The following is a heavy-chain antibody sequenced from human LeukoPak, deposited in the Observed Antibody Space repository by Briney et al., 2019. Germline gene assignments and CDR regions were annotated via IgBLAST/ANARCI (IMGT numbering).Heavy chain of an antibody. V-gene: IGHV1-2*02. CDR1: GYTFTGYY. CDR2: INPNSGGT. Sequence: GASVKVSCKASGYTFTGYYMHWVRQAPGQGLEWMGWINPNSGGTNYAQKFQGRVTMTRDTSISTAYMELSRLRSDDTAVYYCARESISSVYHDSSGNGMDVWGQGTTVTVSS. D-gene: IGHD3-22*01. CDR3: ARESISSVYHDSSGNGMDV. J-gene: IGHJ6*02.